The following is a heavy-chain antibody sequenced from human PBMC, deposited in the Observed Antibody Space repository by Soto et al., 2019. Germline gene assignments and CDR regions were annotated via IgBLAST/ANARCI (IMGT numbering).Heavy chain of an antibody. CDR2: IIPIFGTA. J-gene: IGHJ6*02. Sequence: QVQLVQSGAEVKKPGSSVKVSCKASGGTFSSYAISWVRQAPGQGLEWMGGIIPIFGTANYAQKFQGRVTITADESTSTAYMELSSLRSEDTAVYYCAREYCSSTSCRIYGMDVWGQGTTVTVSS. CDR3: AREYCSSTSCRIYGMDV. D-gene: IGHD2-2*01. CDR1: GGTFSSYA. V-gene: IGHV1-69*01.